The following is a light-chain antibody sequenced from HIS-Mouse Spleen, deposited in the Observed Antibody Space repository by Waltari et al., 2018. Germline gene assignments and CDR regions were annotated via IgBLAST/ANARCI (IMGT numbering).Light chain of an antibody. CDR1: QRVLYSSNNKNY. CDR2: WAS. J-gene: IGKJ2*01. Sequence: IVMTQSPDSLAVSLGERATINCKSSQRVLYSSNNKNYLAWYQQKPGQPPKLPIYWASTRESGVPDRFSGSGSGTDFTLTISSLQAEDVAVYYCQQYYSTLMYTFGQGTKLEIK. CDR3: QQYYSTLMYT. V-gene: IGKV4-1*01.